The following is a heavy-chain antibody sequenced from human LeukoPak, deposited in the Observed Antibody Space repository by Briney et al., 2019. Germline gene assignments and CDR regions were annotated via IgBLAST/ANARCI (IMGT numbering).Heavy chain of an antibody. V-gene: IGHV3-21*01. D-gene: IGHD2-15*01. CDR3: ARDSGGGSCYGY. Sequence: GGSLRLSCAASGFTFSSYRMNWVRQAPGKGLEWVSSISSSSSYIYYADSVKGRFTISRDNTKNSLYLQMNSLRAEDTAVYYCARDSGGGSCYGYWGQGTLVTVSS. J-gene: IGHJ4*02. CDR1: GFTFSSYR. CDR2: ISSSSSYI.